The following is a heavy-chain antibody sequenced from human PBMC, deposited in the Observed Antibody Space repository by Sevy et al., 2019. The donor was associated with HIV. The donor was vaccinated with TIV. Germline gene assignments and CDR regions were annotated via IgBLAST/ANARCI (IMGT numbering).Heavy chain of an antibody. CDR2: IYYTGSS. D-gene: IGHD6-13*01. J-gene: IGHJ4*02. CDR3: ARGGPNQQQLDYFDS. V-gene: IGHV4-59*01. CDR1: GITISNYY. Sequence: SETLSLTCTVSGITISNYYWTWIGQPPGKGLEWIGYIYYTGSSDSNPSLKSRVTTSVDTSKNQFSLKLSSVTAADTAIYYCARGGPNQQQLDYFDSWGQGILVTVSS.